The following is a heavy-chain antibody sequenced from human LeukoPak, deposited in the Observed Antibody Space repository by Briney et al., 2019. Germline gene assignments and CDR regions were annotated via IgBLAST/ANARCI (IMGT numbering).Heavy chain of an antibody. V-gene: IGHV1-69*04. Sequence: WASVQVSCKASGGTFSSYAISWVRPAPGQGLEWMGRIIPILGIPNYAQKFQGRVTITADKSTTTAYMELSSLRSEDTAVYYCATEAIVVVTARDYWYFDLWGRGTLVTVSS. CDR2: IIPILGIP. CDR1: GGTFSSYA. D-gene: IGHD2-21*02. J-gene: IGHJ2*01. CDR3: ATEAIVVVTARDYWYFDL.